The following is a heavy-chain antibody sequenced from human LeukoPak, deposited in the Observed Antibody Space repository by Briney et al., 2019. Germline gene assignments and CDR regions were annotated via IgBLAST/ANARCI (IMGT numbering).Heavy chain of an antibody. V-gene: IGHV3-13*01. Sequence: GGSLRLSCAASGFTFSSYDMHWVRHATGKGLEWVSAIGTAGDTYYPGSVKGRFTISRENAKNSLYLQMNSLRAGDTAVYYCARGGGSYLYYYYGMDVWGQGTTVTVSS. CDR3: ARGGGSYLYYYYGMDV. CDR1: GFTFSSYD. D-gene: IGHD1-26*01. CDR2: IGTAGDT. J-gene: IGHJ6*02.